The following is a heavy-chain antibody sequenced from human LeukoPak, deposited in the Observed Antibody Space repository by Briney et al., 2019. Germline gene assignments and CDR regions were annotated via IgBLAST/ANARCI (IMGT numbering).Heavy chain of an antibody. CDR3: VFAIQQLVPLYYYYYMDV. CDR1: GFTFSKYW. D-gene: IGHD6-13*01. J-gene: IGHJ6*03. CDR2: IKQDGSEK. Sequence: PGGSLRLSCAASGFTFSKYWMSWVRQAPGKGLEWVANIKQDGSEKYYVDSVKGRFTISRDNAKNLFYLHMNSLRAEDTAVYYCVFAIQQLVPLYYYYYMDVWGKGTTVTISS. V-gene: IGHV3-7*01.